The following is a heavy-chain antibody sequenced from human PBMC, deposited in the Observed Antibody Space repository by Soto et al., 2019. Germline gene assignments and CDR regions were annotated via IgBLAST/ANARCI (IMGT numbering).Heavy chain of an antibody. D-gene: IGHD5-18*01. V-gene: IGHV4-34*01. CDR1: GGSFSGYY. Sequence: SETLSLTCAVYGGSFSGYYWSWIRQPPGKGLEWIGEINHSGSTNYNPSLKSRVTISVDTSKNQFSLKLSSVTAADTAVYYCARRDTAMVGGPFDYWGQGTLVTVSS. J-gene: IGHJ4*02. CDR2: INHSGST. CDR3: ARRDTAMVGGPFDY.